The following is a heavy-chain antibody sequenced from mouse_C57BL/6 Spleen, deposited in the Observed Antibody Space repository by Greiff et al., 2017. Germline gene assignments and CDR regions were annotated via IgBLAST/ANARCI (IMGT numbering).Heavy chain of an antibody. J-gene: IGHJ2*01. D-gene: IGHD2-5*01. CDR3: ARHPTIVTSYYFDY. CDR1: GYTFTRYG. V-gene: IGHV1-81*01. Sequence: VQLQESGAELARPGASVKLSCKASGYTFTRYGISWVKQRTGQGLEWIGEIYPRSGTTYYNEQFKGKATLTADKSSSTAYMELRSLTSEDSAVYFCARHPTIVTSYYFDYWGQGTTLTVSS. CDR2: IYPRSGTT.